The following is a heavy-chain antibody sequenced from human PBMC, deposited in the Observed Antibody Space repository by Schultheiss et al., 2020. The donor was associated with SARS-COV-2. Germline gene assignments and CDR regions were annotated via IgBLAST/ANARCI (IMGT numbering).Heavy chain of an antibody. CDR3: AREGRFLEWLLSNSYYYYMDV. Sequence: SETLSLTCAVSGYSISSGYYWGWIRQPPGKGLEWIGSICHSGSTYYNPSLKSRVTISVDTSKNHFSLKLSSVTVADTAVYYCAREGRFLEWLLSNSYYYYMDVWGKGTTVTVSS. J-gene: IGHJ6*03. D-gene: IGHD3-3*01. CDR2: ICHSGST. V-gene: IGHV4-38-2*02. CDR1: GYSISSGYY.